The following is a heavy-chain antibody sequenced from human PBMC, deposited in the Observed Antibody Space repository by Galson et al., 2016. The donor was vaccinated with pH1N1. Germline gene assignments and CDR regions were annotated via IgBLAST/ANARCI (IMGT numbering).Heavy chain of an antibody. V-gene: IGHV1-69*13. D-gene: IGHD3-22*01. CDR3: AWEDYYDTDLSDWYFDL. CDR1: GGTFGSYG. J-gene: IGHJ2*01. CDR2: IIPIFNTA. Sequence: SVKVSCKASGGTFGSYGINWVRQAPGQGLEWMGGIIPIFNTAKYAQNFQGRVTITADESTTTAYMELNSLRYEDTAVYYCAWEDYYDTDLSDWYFDLWGRGTLLTGSS.